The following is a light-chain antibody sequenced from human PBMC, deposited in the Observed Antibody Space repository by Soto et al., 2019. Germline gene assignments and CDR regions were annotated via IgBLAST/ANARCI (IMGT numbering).Light chain of an antibody. CDR2: EVN. CDR3: SSYTTIKTVV. J-gene: IGLJ2*01. Sequence: QSALTQPASVSGSPGQSITISCSGTTSDVGGYDVVSWYQQHPGKAPKLMIFEVNQRPSGVSDRFSGSKSGNTASLTISGVQPEDEADYHCSSYTTIKTVVFGGGTKLTVL. CDR1: TSDVGGYDV. V-gene: IGLV2-14*02.